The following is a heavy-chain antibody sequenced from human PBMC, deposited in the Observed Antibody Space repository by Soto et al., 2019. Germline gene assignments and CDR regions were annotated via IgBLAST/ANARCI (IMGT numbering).Heavy chain of an antibody. J-gene: IGHJ5*02. Sequence: SQTLSLTCAISGDSVSSNSAAWNWIRQSPSRGLEWLGRTYYRSKWYNDYAVSVKSRITINPDTSKNQFSLQLNSVTPEDTAVYYCARAKTWSSSEGYNWFDPWGQGTLVTVSS. CDR3: ARAKTWSSSEGYNWFDP. D-gene: IGHD6-6*01. V-gene: IGHV6-1*01. CDR1: GDSVSSNSAA. CDR2: TYYRSKWYN.